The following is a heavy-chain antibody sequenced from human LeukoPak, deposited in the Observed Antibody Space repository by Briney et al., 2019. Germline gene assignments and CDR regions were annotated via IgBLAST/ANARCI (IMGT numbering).Heavy chain of an antibody. CDR1: GGSISSGGYY. D-gene: IGHD4-17*01. CDR2: IYYSGST. CDR3: ASFSTVTTHYFDY. J-gene: IGHJ4*02. Sequence: SSETLSLTCTVSGGSISSGGYYWSWIRQHPGKGLEWIGYIYYSGSTYYNPSLKSRVTISVDTSKNQFSPKLSSVTAADTAVYYCASFSTVTTHYFDYWGQGTLVTVSS. V-gene: IGHV4-31*03.